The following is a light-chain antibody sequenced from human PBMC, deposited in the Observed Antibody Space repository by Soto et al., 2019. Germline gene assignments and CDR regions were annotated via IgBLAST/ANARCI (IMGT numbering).Light chain of an antibody. CDR1: SSNIGSNY. Sequence: QSVLTQPPSASGTPRQRVTISCSGSSSNIGSNYVYWYQQLPGTAPKLLIYRNNQRPSGVPDRFSGSKSGTSASLAISGLRSEDEADYYCAAWDDSLSAYVFGTGTKVTVL. CDR2: RNN. V-gene: IGLV1-47*01. J-gene: IGLJ1*01. CDR3: AAWDDSLSAYV.